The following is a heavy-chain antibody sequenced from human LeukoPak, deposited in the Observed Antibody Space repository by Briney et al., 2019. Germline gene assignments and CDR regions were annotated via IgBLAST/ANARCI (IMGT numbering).Heavy chain of an antibody. CDR1: GFTVRNKY. CDR3: FQSTAWYRSSWYLIY. J-gene: IGHJ4*02. V-gene: IGHV3-23*01. D-gene: IGHD6-13*01. Sequence: GGSLRLSCAASGFTVRNKYMTWVRQAPGKGLEWVSGIGSGSGGRTYYADSVKGRFSISRDNSRDTLNLQMNSLRAEDTAIYYCFQSTAWYRSSWYLIYWGRGILVTVSS. CDR2: IGSGSGGRT.